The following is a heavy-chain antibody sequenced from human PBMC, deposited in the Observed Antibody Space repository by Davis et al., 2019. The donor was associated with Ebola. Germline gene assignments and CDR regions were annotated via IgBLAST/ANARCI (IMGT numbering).Heavy chain of an antibody. CDR3: ARQRYFDY. J-gene: IGHJ4*02. V-gene: IGHV5-51*01. CDR2: IYTGDSDT. CDR1: GNSFSSHW. Sequence: GESLKISCQDSGNSFSSHWIGWVRQMPGKGLDWMGIIYTGDSDTRYSPSFRGQVTISADKSISTAYLQWSSLKASDTAMYYCARQRYFDYWGQGTLVTVSS.